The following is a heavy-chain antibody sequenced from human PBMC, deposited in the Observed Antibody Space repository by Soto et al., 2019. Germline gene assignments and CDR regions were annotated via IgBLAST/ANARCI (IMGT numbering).Heavy chain of an antibody. J-gene: IGHJ4*02. D-gene: IGHD2-15*01. CDR3: ARRYGGSIDY. CDR1: GGSISSYY. V-gene: IGHV4-59*08. Sequence: QVQLQESGPGLVKPSETLSLTCTVSGGSISSYYWSWIRQPPGKGLEWIGYIYYSGSTNYNPSLKCRVTISVETSKNQFSLKLSSVPAADTAVYYCARRYGGSIDYWGQGTLVTVSS. CDR2: IYYSGST.